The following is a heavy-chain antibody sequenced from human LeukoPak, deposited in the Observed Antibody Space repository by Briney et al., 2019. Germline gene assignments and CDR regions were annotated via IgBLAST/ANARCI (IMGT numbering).Heavy chain of an antibody. CDR1: GGSFSGYY. CDR3: ARQGIFFGSGPFDS. Sequence: TPSETLSLTCAVYGGSFSGYYWSWIRQPPGKGLEWIGEINHSGSTNYNPSLKSRVTISVDTSKNQFSLKLSSVTAADTAVYYCARQGIFFGSGPFDSWGQGTLVTVSS. D-gene: IGHD3-10*01. CDR2: INHSGST. V-gene: IGHV4-34*01. J-gene: IGHJ4*02.